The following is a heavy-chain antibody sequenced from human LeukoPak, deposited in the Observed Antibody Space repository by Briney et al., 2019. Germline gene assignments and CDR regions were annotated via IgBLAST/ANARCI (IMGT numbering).Heavy chain of an antibody. Sequence: GGTLRLSCAASGLTFNNYAMAWVRQAPGQGLECISDLTGSGTYINYADSVKGRFTISRDNSKSKMYLQMNSLRADDTAVYFCASAAYCGGGSCYASDAFDIWGQGTMVTVSS. CDR3: ASAAYCGGGSCYASDAFDI. CDR1: GLTFNNYA. CDR2: LTGSGTYI. V-gene: IGHV3-23*01. J-gene: IGHJ3*02. D-gene: IGHD2-15*01.